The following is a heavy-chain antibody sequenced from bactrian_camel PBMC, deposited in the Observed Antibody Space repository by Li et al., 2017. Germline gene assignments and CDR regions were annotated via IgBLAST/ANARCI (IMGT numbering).Heavy chain of an antibody. CDR1: GYRATSGS. CDR2: IDNGHDT. V-gene: IGHV3S53*01. D-gene: IGHD1*01. J-gene: IGHJ4*01. CDR3: AADYRHPVSTLSPDIYIN. Sequence: HVQLVESGGGSVEAGGSLRISCRASGYRATSGSMAWFRQTPGKEREGVASIDNGHDTTYAGAVQGRFIISVGNVKNTLDLQMNSLKPEDTGVYSCAADYRHPVSTLSPDIYINWGQGTQVTVS.